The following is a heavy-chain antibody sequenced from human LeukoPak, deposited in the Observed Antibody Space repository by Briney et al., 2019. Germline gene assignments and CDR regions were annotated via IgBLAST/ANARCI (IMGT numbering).Heavy chain of an antibody. D-gene: IGHD3-10*01. Sequence: SETLSLTCAVSGGSISSNNWWIWVRQSPEKGLEWIGEIYHDGSTNYNPSLKSRVTISMDKSKNQLSLKLNFVTAADTAVYYCARVQYGYLSGSYRIFFDYWGQGALVTVSP. CDR3: ARVQYGYLSGSYRIFFDY. V-gene: IGHV4-4*02. CDR1: GGSISSNNW. J-gene: IGHJ4*02. CDR2: IYHDGST.